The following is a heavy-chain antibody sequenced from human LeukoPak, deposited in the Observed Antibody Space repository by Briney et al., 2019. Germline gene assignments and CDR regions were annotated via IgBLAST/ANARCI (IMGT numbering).Heavy chain of an antibody. V-gene: IGHV4-34*01. J-gene: IGHJ4*02. D-gene: IGHD6-6*01. CDR2: INHSGST. CDR3: ARGIRLSSIAARVPFFDY. CDR1: GGSFSGYY. Sequence: PSETLSLTCAVYGGSFSGYYWSWIRQPPGKGLEWIGEINHSGSTNYNPSLKSRVTISVDTSKNQFSLKLSSVTAADTAVYYCARGIRLSSIAARVPFFDYWGQGTLVTVSS.